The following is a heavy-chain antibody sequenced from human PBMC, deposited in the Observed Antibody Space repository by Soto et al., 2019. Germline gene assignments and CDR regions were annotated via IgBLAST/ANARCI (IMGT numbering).Heavy chain of an antibody. CDR1: GGTFSSYA. D-gene: IGHD5-18*01. J-gene: IGHJ6*02. CDR3: ARRRDTAMVPKNYYYGMDV. Sequence: ASVKVSCKASGGTFSSYAISWVRQAPGQGLEWMGGIIPIFGTANYAQKFQGRVTITADESTSTAYMELSSLRSEDTAVYYCARRRDTAMVPKNYYYGMDVWGQGTTVTVSS. CDR2: IIPIFGTA. V-gene: IGHV1-69*13.